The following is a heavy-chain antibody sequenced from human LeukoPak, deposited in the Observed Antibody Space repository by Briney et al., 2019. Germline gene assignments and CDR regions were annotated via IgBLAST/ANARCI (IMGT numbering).Heavy chain of an antibody. CDR3: AKDSSSWPEYFQH. J-gene: IGHJ1*01. CDR1: GFTVSSNY. D-gene: IGHD6-13*01. CDR2: IYSGGST. V-gene: IGHV3-66*01. Sequence: GGSLRLSCAASGFTVSSNYMTWVRQAPGKGLEWVSLIYSGGSTSYADSVRGRFTISRDNSKNTLYLQMNSLRAEDTAVYYCAKDSSSWPEYFQHWGQGTLVTVSS.